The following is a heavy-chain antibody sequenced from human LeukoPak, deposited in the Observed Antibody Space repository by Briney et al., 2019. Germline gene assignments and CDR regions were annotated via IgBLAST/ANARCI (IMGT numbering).Heavy chain of an antibody. J-gene: IGHJ4*02. CDR3: AKDLGVATIRIAAAGYYFDY. CDR1: GFISSSYW. D-gene: IGHD6-13*01. CDR2: INTDGFST. V-gene: IGHV3-74*01. Sequence: QAGGSLRLSCAASGFISSSYWMHWVRQPPGKGLVYIACINTDGFSTNYADSVKGRFTISRDNSKNTLYLQMNSLRAEDTAVYYCAKDLGVATIRIAAAGYYFDYWGQGTLVTVSS.